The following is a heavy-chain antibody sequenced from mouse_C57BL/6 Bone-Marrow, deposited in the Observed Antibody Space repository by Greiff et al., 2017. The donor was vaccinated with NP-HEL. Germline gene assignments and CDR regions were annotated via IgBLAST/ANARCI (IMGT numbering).Heavy chain of an antibody. J-gene: IGHJ4*01. CDR3: ARYYYYGSSPYYYAMDY. V-gene: IGHV7-3*01. CDR1: GFTFTDYY. Sequence: EVQLVESGGGLVQPGGSLSLSCAASGFTFTDYYMSWVRQPPGKALEWLGFIRNKANGYTTEYSASVKGRFTISRDNSQSILHLQMNALRAEDSATYYCARYYYYGSSPYYYAMDYWGQGTSVTVSS. D-gene: IGHD1-1*01. CDR2: IRNKANGYTT.